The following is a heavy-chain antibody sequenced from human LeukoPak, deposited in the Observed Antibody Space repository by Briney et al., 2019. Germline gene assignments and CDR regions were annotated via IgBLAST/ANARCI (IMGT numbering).Heavy chain of an antibody. J-gene: IGHJ6*03. V-gene: IGHV1-69*04. CDR2: IIPILGIA. D-gene: IGHD4-17*01. Sequence: SVKVSCKASGYTFTSYDISWVRQAPGQGLEWMGRIIPILGIANYAQKFQGRVTITADKSTSTAYMELSSLRSEDTAVYYCARDHGDRYYDYYYMDVWGKGTTVTVSS. CDR3: ARDHGDRYYDYYYMDV. CDR1: GYTFTSYD.